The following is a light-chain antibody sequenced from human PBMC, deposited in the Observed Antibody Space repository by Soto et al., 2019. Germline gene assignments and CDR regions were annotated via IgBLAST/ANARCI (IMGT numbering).Light chain of an antibody. V-gene: IGKV3-11*01. CDR1: QSISSY. CDR2: DAS. Sequence: EIVLTQSPATLSLSPGEGATLSCRASQSISSYLAWYQQKPGQAPRLLIYDASNRATGIPARFSGSGSGTDCTLTISSLEPEDFAVYYGQQRSNWPYTFGKGTKLEI. J-gene: IGKJ2*01. CDR3: QQRSNWPYT.